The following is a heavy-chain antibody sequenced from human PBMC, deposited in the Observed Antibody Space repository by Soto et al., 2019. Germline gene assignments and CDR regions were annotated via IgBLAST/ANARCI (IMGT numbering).Heavy chain of an antibody. CDR2: INQDGSER. V-gene: IGHV3-7*03. CDR1: GLTFRNDW. CDR3: AVYGYGVSAAAY. D-gene: IGHD4-17*01. J-gene: IGHJ4*02. Sequence: EMQLVESGGGLVQPGGSLRLSCAGSGLTFRNDWLSWVRQAPGKGLEWEANINQDGSERYYVDSVRGRFTISRDNVENSLYLQLTRLRPEDTAVYYCAVYGYGVSAAAYWGQGTLVTVSS.